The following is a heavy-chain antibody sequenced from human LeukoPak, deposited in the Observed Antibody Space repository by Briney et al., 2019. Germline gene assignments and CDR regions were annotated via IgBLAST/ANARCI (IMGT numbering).Heavy chain of an antibody. J-gene: IGHJ3*02. CDR1: GFTFSRYT. Sequence: GGSLRLSCAASGFTFSRYTMHWARQAPGKGLEWVAVVLYNGSKKNNADSVKGRFTISRDNSKNMLYLQMNSLRAEDTALYYCARDNWGGAFDIWGQGTMVTVSS. D-gene: IGHD7-27*01. V-gene: IGHV3-30*04. CDR3: ARDNWGGAFDI. CDR2: VLYNGSKK.